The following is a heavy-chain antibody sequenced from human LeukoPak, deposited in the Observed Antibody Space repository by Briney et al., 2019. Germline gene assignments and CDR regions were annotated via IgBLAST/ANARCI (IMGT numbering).Heavy chain of an antibody. V-gene: IGHV3-48*01. D-gene: IGHD3-3*01. CDR3: ARERMRLFGDH. J-gene: IGHJ4*02. Sequence: SGGSLRLSCATSGFTFSYYSMHWVRQAPGRGLEWVSYISNSGRTIYYADSVKGRFTISRDNATNSVYLQMHSLRAEDTAVYYCARERMRLFGDHWGQGTLVTVSS. CDR1: GFTFSYYS. CDR2: ISNSGRTI.